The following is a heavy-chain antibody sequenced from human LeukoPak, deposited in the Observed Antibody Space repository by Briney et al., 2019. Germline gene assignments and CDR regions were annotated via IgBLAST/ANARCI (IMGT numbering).Heavy chain of an antibody. V-gene: IGHV3-33*01. J-gene: IGHJ6*02. CDR1: RFTFSSYG. CDR2: IWYDGSNK. D-gene: IGHD2-2*01. CDR3: ARGLGYCSSTSCESYYYYGMDV. Sequence: GRSLRLSCAASRFTFSSYGMHWVRQAPGKGLEWVAVIWYDGSNKYYADSVKGRFTISRDNSKNTLYPQMNSLRAEDTAVYYCARGLGYCSSTSCESYYYYGMDVWGQGTTVTVSS.